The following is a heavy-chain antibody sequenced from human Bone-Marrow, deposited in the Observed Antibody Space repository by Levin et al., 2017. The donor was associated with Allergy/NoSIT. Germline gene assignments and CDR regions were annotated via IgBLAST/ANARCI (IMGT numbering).Heavy chain of an antibody. Sequence: GGSLRLSCAASGFTFDDYAMHWVRQAPGKGLEWVSGISWNSGSIGYADSVKGRFTISRDNAKNSLYLQMNSLRAEDTALYYCAKDRGVGATSWYFDLWGRGTLVTVSS. CDR2: ISWNSGSI. V-gene: IGHV3-9*01. J-gene: IGHJ2*01. CDR1: GFTFDDYA. CDR3: AKDRGVGATSWYFDL. D-gene: IGHD1-26*01.